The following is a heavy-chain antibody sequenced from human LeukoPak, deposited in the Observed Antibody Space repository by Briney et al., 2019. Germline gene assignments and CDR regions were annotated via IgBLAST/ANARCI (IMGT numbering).Heavy chain of an antibody. Sequence: GASVTVSCKATGFTFTSSAMQWVRQARGQQPEWIGWIVVGSGNTNYAQKFQERVTITRDMSTSTAYMELSSLRSEDTAVYYCAAAGDSSIFVFDYWGQGTLVTVSS. CDR3: AAAGDSSIFVFDY. D-gene: IGHD3-22*01. V-gene: IGHV1-58*02. CDR2: IVVGSGNT. CDR1: GFTFTSSA. J-gene: IGHJ4*02.